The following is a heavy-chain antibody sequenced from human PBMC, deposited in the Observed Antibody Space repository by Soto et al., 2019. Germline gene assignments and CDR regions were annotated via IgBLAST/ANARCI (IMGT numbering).Heavy chain of an antibody. CDR3: ARGEGGDRVY. J-gene: IGHJ4*02. Sequence: SETLSLTCTVSGYSISSGYYWGWIRQPPGKGLEWIGSIYHSGSTYYNPSLKSRVTISVDTSKNQFSLKLSSVTAADTAVYYCARGEGGDRVYWGQGTLVTVSS. V-gene: IGHV4-38-2*02. CDR1: GYSISSGYY. D-gene: IGHD3-10*01. CDR2: IYHSGST.